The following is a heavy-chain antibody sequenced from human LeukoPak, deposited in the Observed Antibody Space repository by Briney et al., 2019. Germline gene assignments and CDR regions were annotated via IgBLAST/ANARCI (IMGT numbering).Heavy chain of an antibody. V-gene: IGHV3-23*01. D-gene: IGHD5-18*01. J-gene: IGHJ4*02. CDR3: AKDTGYSRKLDY. CDR2: ISGSGGST. Sequence: GGSLRLSCAASGFTFSSYALSWVRQAPGKGLEWVSAISGSGGSTYYADSVKGRFTISRDNSKNTLYLQMNSLRAEDTAVYYCAKDTGYSRKLDYWGQGTLVTVSS. CDR1: GFTFSSYA.